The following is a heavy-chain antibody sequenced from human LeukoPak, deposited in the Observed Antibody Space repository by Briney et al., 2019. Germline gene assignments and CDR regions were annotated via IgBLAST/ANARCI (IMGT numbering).Heavy chain of an antibody. CDR3: ARGSRSASA. CDR1: GFTFSDYY. J-gene: IGHJ5*02. D-gene: IGHD2-2*01. V-gene: IGHV3-11*01. CDR2: ISNSSRTI. Sequence: GGSLRLSCAASGFTFSDYYMSWIRQAPGKGLEWVSYISNSSRTIYYADSAKGRFTISRDNAKNSLFLQMNSLRAEDTAVCYCARGSRSASAWGQGTLVTVSS.